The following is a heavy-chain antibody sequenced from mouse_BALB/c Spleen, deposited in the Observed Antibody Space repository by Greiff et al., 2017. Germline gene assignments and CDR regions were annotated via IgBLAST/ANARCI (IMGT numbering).Heavy chain of an antibody. CDR2: ISPGSGCP. J-gene: IGHJ4*01. D-gene: IGHD4-1*01. V-gene: IGHV1S41*01. Sequence: DLVKPGASVKLSCKASGYTFTSYWINWIKQRPGQGLAWIGRISPGSGCPYYNQMFKGKATLSVDTSSSTAYIQLSSLSSEDSAVCYGARSAMGNSEAMDDWGQGTSGTVAA. CDR3: ARSAMGNSEAMDD. CDR1: GYTFTSYW.